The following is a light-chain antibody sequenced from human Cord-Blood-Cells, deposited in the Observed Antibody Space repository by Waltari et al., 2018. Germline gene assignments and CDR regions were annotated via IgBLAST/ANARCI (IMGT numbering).Light chain of an antibody. CDR2: AAS. J-gene: IGKJ4*01. V-gene: IGKV1-8*01. CDR1: QAISSY. Sequence: AIRMTQSPSSLSASTGDRVTITFRASQAISSYLAWFQQKPGKAPKLLVYAASTLQSGVPSRFRGSGSGTDVTLTISCLQSEDFATYYCQQYYSYPLTFGGGTKVEIK. CDR3: QQYYSYPLT.